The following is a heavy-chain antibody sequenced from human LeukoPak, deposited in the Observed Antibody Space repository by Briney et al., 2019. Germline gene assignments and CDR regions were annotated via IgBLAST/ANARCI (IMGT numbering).Heavy chain of an antibody. CDR1: GGSISNNGYA. D-gene: IGHD4-11*01. J-gene: IGHJ4*02. CDR2: IFYSKST. CDR3: ARGFRDYSNRPPFDY. Sequence: SETLSLTCTVSGGSISNNGYAWGWIRQSPGKGLEWIGSIFYSKSTYCNPSLKSRVTMSVDTSKNQFSLKLSSVTAADTAVYYCARGFRDYSNRPPFDYWGQGTLVTVSS. V-gene: IGHV4-39*07.